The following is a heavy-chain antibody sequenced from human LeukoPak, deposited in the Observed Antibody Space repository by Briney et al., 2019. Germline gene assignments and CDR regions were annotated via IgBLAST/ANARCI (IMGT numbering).Heavy chain of an antibody. CDR1: GFTFSSYA. CDR3: AKGEYYGSGTYYQATEFDY. V-gene: IGHV3-23*01. D-gene: IGHD3-10*01. J-gene: IGHJ4*02. Sequence: PGGSLRLSCAASGFTFSSYAMSWVRQAPGKGLEWVSGISGSGGNTYYADSVKGRFTISRDNSKNTLYLHMNSLRAEDTAVYYCAKGEYYGSGTYYQATEFDYWGQGILVTVSS. CDR2: ISGSGGNT.